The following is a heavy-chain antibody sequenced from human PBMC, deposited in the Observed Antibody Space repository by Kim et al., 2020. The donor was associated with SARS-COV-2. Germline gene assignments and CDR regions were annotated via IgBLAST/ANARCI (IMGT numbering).Heavy chain of an antibody. D-gene: IGHD6-13*01. CDR3: ASAGIAAAGDAFDI. V-gene: IGHV4-30-2*04. J-gene: IGHJ3*02. Sequence: SPTLQSRVTRSVDKSKNQFSLELGSVTAADTAVYYCASAGIAAAGDAFDIWGQGTMVTVSS.